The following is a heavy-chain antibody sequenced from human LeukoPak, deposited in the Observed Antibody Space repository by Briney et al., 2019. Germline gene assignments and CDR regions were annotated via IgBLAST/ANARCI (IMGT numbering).Heavy chain of an antibody. CDR3: ARDLGLRGVTNWFDP. J-gene: IGHJ5*02. D-gene: IGHD3-10*01. Sequence: ASVKVSRKASAYTFSNYLIHWVRQAPGQGLEWMGIIDPKSGSTDYTQKFQGRVSMTRDTSTSTVYMELSSLRSEDTAVYYCARDLGLRGVTNWFDPWGQGTLVTVSS. CDR2: IDPKSGST. CDR1: AYTFSNYL. V-gene: IGHV1-46*01.